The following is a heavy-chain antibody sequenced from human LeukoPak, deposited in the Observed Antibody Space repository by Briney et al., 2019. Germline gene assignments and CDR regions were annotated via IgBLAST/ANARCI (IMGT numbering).Heavy chain of an antibody. V-gene: IGHV3-23*01. J-gene: IGHJ4*02. CDR3: AKAGGYYATYYFDY. CDR1: GFTFSSYA. D-gene: IGHD2-8*01. CDR2: ISGSGGST. Sequence: SGGSLRLSCAASGFTFSSYAMSWVRQAPGKGLEWVSAISGSGGSTYYADSVKGRFTISRDNSKSTLYLQMNSLRAEDTAVYYCAKAGGYYATYYFDYWGQGTLVTVSS.